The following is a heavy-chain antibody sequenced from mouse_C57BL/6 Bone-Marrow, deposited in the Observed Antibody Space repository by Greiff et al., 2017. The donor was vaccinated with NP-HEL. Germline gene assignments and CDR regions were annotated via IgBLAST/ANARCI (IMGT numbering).Heavy chain of an antibody. CDR2: IYPRSGNT. CDR3: ARPEGGPYYFDY. Sequence: QVQLQQSGAELARPGASVKLSCKASGYTFTSYGISWVKQRTGQGLEWIGEIYPRSGNTYYNEKFKGKATLTADKSSSTAYMELRSLTSEDSAVYFCARPEGGPYYFDYWGQGTTLTVSA. CDR1: GYTFTSYG. J-gene: IGHJ2*01. V-gene: IGHV1-81*01.